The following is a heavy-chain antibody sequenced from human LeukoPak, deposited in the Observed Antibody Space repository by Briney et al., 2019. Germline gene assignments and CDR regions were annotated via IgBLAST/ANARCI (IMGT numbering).Heavy chain of an antibody. Sequence: PGGSLRLSCAASGFTFSHYSMIWVRQAPGKGLEWVSFISTSSIYTYSADSVQGRFTISRDNAKNSLYLQMNSLRAEDTAVYYCARVGDSSGYLIYPFDSGGQGNRVTAPS. D-gene: IGHD3-22*01. CDR1: GFTFSHYS. CDR3: ARVGDSSGYLIYPFDS. J-gene: IGHJ4*02. CDR2: ISTSSIYT. V-gene: IGHV3-21*03.